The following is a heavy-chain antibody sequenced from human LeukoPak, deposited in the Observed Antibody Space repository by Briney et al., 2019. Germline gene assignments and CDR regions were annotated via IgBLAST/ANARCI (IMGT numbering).Heavy chain of an antibody. V-gene: IGHV1-69*05. CDR2: IIPIFGTA. Sequence: ASVKVSCKASGYTFTSYDINWVRQATGQGLEWMGRIIPIFGTANYAQKFQGRVTITTDESTSTAYMELSSLRSEDTAVYYCAVREAGYYYDSSGYYGYWGQGTLVTVSS. D-gene: IGHD3-22*01. CDR1: GYTFTSYD. CDR3: AVREAGYYYDSSGYYGY. J-gene: IGHJ4*02.